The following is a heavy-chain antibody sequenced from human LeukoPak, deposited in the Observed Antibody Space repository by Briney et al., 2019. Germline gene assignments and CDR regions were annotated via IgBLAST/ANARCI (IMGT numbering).Heavy chain of an antibody. CDR3: AKVPALVVPAAISDY. CDR2: ISGSGGST. V-gene: IGHV3-23*01. D-gene: IGHD2-2*01. J-gene: IGHJ4*02. CDR1: GFTLSSYA. Sequence: GGSLRLSCAASGFTLSSYAMSWVRQAPGKGLEWVSAISGSGGSTYYADSVKGRFTISRDNSKNTLYLQMNSLRAEDTAVYYCAKVPALVVPAAISDYWGQGTLVTVSS.